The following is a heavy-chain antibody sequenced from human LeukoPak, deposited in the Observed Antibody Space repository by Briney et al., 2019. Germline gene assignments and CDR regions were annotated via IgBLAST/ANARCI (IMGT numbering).Heavy chain of an antibody. Sequence: SETLSLTCTVSGGSISSYYWSWIRQPAGKGLKWIGRIYTSGSTNYNPSLKSRVTMSADTSKNQFSLKLSSVTAADTAVYYCAGSYSGSYYELFDYWGQGTLVTVSS. CDR1: GGSISSYY. V-gene: IGHV4-4*07. CDR3: AGSYSGSYYELFDY. CDR2: IYTSGST. J-gene: IGHJ4*02. D-gene: IGHD1-26*01.